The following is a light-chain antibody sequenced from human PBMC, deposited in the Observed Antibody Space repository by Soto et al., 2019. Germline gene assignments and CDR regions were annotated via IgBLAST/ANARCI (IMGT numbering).Light chain of an antibody. Sequence: EIVRTQSPATLSVSPGERVTISCPARQSVSGNLAWYQQKPGQPPRLLIFSANTRAPDVPARFSGSGSATEFTLTINNLQSRESAVYYCQQYNEWHETFGPGTKGDI. V-gene: IGKV3-15*01. J-gene: IGKJ1*01. CDR2: SAN. CDR3: QQYNEWHET. CDR1: QSVSGN.